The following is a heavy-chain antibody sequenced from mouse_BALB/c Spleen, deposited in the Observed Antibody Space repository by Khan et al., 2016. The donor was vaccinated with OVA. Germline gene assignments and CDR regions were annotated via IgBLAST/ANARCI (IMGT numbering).Heavy chain of an antibody. V-gene: IGHV3-2*02. Sequence: EVPLQESGPGLVKPSQSLSLTCTVTGYSITSDYAWNWIRQFPGNKLEWMGYISYSGRTSYNPSLKSRISITRDTSKNQFLLQLNSVTTEDTATDYCARSVTITTVVATDFDYWGQGTTLTVSS. D-gene: IGHD1-1*01. CDR3: ARSVTITTVVATDFDY. CDR1: GYSITSDYA. CDR2: ISYSGRT. J-gene: IGHJ2*01.